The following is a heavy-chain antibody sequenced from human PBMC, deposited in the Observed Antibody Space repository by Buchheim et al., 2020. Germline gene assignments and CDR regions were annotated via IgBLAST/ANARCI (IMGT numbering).Heavy chain of an antibody. CDR1: GGSFSGYY. CDR3: ARRGYYHGSGSFDY. J-gene: IGHJ4*02. V-gene: IGHV4-34*01. CDR2: INHTGST. Sequence: QVQLQQWGAGLLKPSETLSLTCAVNGGSFSGYYWSWIRQSPGKGLEWIGDINHTGSTNSSPSLRSRVTISVDTSQDQFSLNLSSVIAADMAVYYCARRGYYHGSGSFDYWGQGTL. D-gene: IGHD3-10*01.